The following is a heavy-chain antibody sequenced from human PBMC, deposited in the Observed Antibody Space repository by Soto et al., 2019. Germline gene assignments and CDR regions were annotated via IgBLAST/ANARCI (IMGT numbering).Heavy chain of an antibody. CDR3: ARGTLGYCISTSCHPFDY. J-gene: IGHJ4*02. CDR1: GGSISSSSYY. Sequence: SETLSLTCTVSGGSISSSSYYWSWIRQPPGKGLEWIGYIYYSGSTNYNPSLKSRVTISVDTSKNQFSLKLSSVTAADTAVYYCARGTLGYCISTSCHPFDYWGQGTLVTVSS. D-gene: IGHD2-2*01. V-gene: IGHV4-61*01. CDR2: IYYSGST.